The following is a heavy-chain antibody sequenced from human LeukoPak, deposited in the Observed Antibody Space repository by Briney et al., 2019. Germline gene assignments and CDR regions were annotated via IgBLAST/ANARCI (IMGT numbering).Heavy chain of an antibody. Sequence: GTSVKVSCKASGYTFTKYGISWVRQAPGQGREWMGWISAYSGDTNYAQNLQGRVTMTTDTSTSTAYMELRSLRSDDTAVYYCARDRPDYYDSSGYMVGDYGGQGTLGTVS. CDR1: GYTFTKYG. CDR2: ISAYSGDT. J-gene: IGHJ4*02. CDR3: ARDRPDYYDSSGYMVGDY. V-gene: IGHV1-18*01. D-gene: IGHD3-22*01.